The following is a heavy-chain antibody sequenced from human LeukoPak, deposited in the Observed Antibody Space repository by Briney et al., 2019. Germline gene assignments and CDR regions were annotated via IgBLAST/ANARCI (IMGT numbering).Heavy chain of an antibody. D-gene: IGHD2-15*01. CDR3: ARDLEACSSGSCYPTIDY. V-gene: IGHV3-21*01. Sequence: GGSLRLSCAASGFTLSGYSMNWVRQAPGKGLEWVSSISSSSSYIYYADSVKGRFTISRDNAKNSLYLQMNSLRAEDTSVYYCARDLEACSSGSCYPTIDYWGQGTLVTVSS. J-gene: IGHJ4*02. CDR1: GFTLSGYS. CDR2: ISSSSSYI.